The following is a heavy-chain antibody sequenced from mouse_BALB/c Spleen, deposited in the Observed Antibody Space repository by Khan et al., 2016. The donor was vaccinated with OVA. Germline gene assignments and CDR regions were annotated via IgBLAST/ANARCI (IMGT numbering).Heavy chain of an antibody. CDR1: GYSFTDYT. J-gene: IGHJ3*01. D-gene: IGHD2-2*01. V-gene: IGHV1-18*01. CDR2: INPYNGGS. Sequence: VRLQQSGPELVKPGASTKMSCKASGYSFTDYTINWVKQSHGKNLEWIGLINPYNGGSTYNQKFKGKATLTVDKSSSTAYMELLSLTSEDSSVYYCARGGYGAFAYWGQGTLVTVSA. CDR3: ARGGYGAFAY.